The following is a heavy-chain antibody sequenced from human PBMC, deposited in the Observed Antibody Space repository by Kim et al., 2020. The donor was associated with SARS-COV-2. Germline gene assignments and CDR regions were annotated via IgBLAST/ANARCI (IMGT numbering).Heavy chain of an antibody. D-gene: IGHD3-10*01. V-gene: IGHV5-51*01. CDR3: ATCGEAGGEYFQH. Sequence: YSPSFQGQVTISADKSISTAYLQWSSLKASDTAMYYCATCGEAGGEYFQHWGQGTLVTVSS. J-gene: IGHJ1*01.